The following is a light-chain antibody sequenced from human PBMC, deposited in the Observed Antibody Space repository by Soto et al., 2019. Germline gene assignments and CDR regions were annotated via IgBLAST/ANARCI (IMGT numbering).Light chain of an antibody. CDR1: QSISSW. CDR3: KQHNSDFWT. J-gene: IGKJ1*01. CDR2: DAS. Sequence: DIQMTQSPSTLSASVGDRVTITCRASQSISSWLAWYQQKPGKAPKLLIYDASSLESGVPSRFSGSGSGTEFTLTISSLQPDDFATYYCKQHNSDFWTLGQGTKLDIK. V-gene: IGKV1-5*01.